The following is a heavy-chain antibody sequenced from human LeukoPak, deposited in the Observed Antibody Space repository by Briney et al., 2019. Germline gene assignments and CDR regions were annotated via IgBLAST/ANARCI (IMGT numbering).Heavy chain of an antibody. CDR1: GFTFSSYW. V-gene: IGHV3-7*01. CDR3: ARGTSGYEIGD. Sequence: GGSLRLSCAASGFTFSSYWMSWVRQAPGKGLEWVANIKQDGSEKYYVDSVKGRFTISRDNTKNSLYLQMNSLRAEDTAVYYCARGTSGYEIGDWGQGTLVTVSS. J-gene: IGHJ4*02. D-gene: IGHD5-12*01. CDR2: IKQDGSEK.